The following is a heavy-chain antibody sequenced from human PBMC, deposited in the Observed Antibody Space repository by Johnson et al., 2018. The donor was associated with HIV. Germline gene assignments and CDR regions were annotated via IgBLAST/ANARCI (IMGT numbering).Heavy chain of an antibody. J-gene: IGHJ3*02. D-gene: IGHD6-25*01. CDR3: AKGGWWEGLEVKVAAAFDI. V-gene: IGHV3-7*01. CDR2: IKQDGSEK. CDR1: GFTFSIYA. Sequence: VQLVESGGGLVQPGGSLRLSCAVSGFTFSIYAMSWVRQAPGKGLEWVANIKQDGSEKYYVDSVKGRFTISRDNAKNTLYLQMNSLRAEDTAVYYCAKGGWWEGLEVKVAAAFDIWGQGTMVTVSS.